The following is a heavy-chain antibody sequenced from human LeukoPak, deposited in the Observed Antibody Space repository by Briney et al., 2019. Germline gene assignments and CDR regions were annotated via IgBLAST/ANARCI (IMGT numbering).Heavy chain of an antibody. J-gene: IGHJ5*02. V-gene: IGHV1-46*01. CDR1: GYTFTGYY. Sequence: ASVKVSCKASGYTFTGYYMHWVRQAPGQGLEWMGVISPSGASTTYAQTFQGRVTLTRDMSTSTDYLELSSLRSEDTAVYYCARDNSVRDEAWWFSPWGQGTLVTVSS. D-gene: IGHD5-24*01. CDR3: ARDNSVRDEAWWFSP. CDR2: ISPSGAST.